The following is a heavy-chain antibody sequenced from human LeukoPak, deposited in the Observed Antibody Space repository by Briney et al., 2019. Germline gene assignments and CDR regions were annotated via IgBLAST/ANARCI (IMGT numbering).Heavy chain of an antibody. J-gene: IGHJ4*02. CDR1: GFTFSNAW. Sequence: GSLRLSCSASGFTFSNAWMSGVRHATGKGLEWVGRIKSKNDGGTTEYAAPGKGRFTVSRYESKNTLYLQMNSLKTEDTAVYYCTANYDILTGYYPFDYWGQGTLVTVSS. CDR3: TANYDILTGYYPFDY. V-gene: IGHV3-15*01. D-gene: IGHD3-9*01. CDR2: IKSKNDGGTT.